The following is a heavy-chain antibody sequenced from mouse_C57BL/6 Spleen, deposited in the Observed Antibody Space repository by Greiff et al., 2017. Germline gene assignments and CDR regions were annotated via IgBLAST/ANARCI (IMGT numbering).Heavy chain of an antibody. CDR1: GYTFTSYW. J-gene: IGHJ2*01. CDR3: ARPRYYGSSHRSYFDY. D-gene: IGHD1-1*01. CDR2: IYPGSGST. V-gene: IGHV1-55*01. Sequence: QVQLQQPGAELVKPGASVKMSCKASGYTFTSYWITWVKQRPGQGLEWIGDIYPGSGSTNYNEKFKSKATLTVDTSSSTAYMQLSSLTSEDSAVYYWARPRYYGSSHRSYFDYWGQGTTLTVSS.